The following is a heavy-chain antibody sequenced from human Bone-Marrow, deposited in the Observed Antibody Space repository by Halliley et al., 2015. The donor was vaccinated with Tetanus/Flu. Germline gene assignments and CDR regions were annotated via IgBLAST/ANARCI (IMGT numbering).Heavy chain of an antibody. V-gene: IGHV3-21*01. CDR3: ARDRMYSPDCLDY. CDR1: GFTFSSYS. D-gene: IGHD2-15*01. Sequence: SLRLSCAASGFTFSSYSMNWVRQAPGKGLEWVSSISSSSSYIYYADSVKGRFTISRDNAKNSLYLQMNSLRAEDTAVYYCARDRMYSPDCLDYWGQGTLVTVSS. J-gene: IGHJ4*02. CDR2: ISSSSSYI.